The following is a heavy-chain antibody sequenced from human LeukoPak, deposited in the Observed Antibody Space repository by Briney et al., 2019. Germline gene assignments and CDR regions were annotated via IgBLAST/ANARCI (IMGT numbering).Heavy chain of an antibody. V-gene: IGHV3-53*04. D-gene: IGHD1-7*01. CDR2: IYSGGST. CDR1: GGSISSYY. J-gene: IGHJ3*02. Sequence: ETLSLTCTVSGGSISSYYWSWVRQAPGKGLEWVSVIYSGGSTYYADSVKGRFTISRHNSKNTLYLQMNSLRAEDTAVYYCARVNWNYVHAFDIWGQGTMVTVSS. CDR3: ARVNWNYVHAFDI.